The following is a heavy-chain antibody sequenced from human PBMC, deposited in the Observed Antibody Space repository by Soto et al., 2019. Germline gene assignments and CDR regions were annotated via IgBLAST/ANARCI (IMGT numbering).Heavy chain of an antibody. CDR2: IIPIFGIA. CDR3: TYSSGPNDAFDI. Sequence: SVKVSCKASGGTFSSYTISWVRQAPGQGLEWMGRIIPIFGIANYAQKFQGRVTFTADKSTSTAYMELSSLRSEDTAVYYCTYSSGPNDAFDIWGQGTMVTVSS. V-gene: IGHV1-69*02. J-gene: IGHJ3*02. CDR1: GGTFSSYT. D-gene: IGHD6-19*01.